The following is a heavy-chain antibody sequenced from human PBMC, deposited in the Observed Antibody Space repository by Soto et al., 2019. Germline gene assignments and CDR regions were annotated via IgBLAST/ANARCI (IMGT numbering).Heavy chain of an antibody. CDR3: ARKTGGGNFDY. CDR1: GGSFNDHY. V-gene: IGHV4-34*01. CDR2: INHSGST. D-gene: IGHD2-15*01. Sequence: SETLSLTCAVYGGSFNDHYWTWIRQPPGKGLEWIGEINHSGSTNNNPALKSRVTISLDTSKGQFSLKLTSVTAADTAVYYCARKTGGGNFDYWGQGTLVTVSS. J-gene: IGHJ4*02.